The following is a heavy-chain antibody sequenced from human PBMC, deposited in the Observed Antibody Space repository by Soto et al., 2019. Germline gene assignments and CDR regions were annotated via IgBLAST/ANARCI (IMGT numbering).Heavy chain of an antibody. Sequence: QVQLVESGGGLVKPGGSLRLSCAASGFTFSDYYVTWIRQAPGKGLEWVSHISSSGAIKDYADSVKGPFTISRDNAKNSLYLQMNSLRAEDTAMFYCARFRPRSRAHGEGIDFWGQGTLVTVSS. J-gene: IGHJ4*02. CDR3: ARFRPRSRAHGEGIDF. CDR2: ISSSGAIK. CDR1: GFTFSDYY. V-gene: IGHV3-11*01.